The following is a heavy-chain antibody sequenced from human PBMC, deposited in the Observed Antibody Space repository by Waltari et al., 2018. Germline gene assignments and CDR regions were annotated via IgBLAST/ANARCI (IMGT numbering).Heavy chain of an antibody. CDR1: GDTFNNYA. Sequence: QVQLVQSGPEVKKPGSSVKVSCTASGDTFNNYAISWVRQAPGQGLEWMGRVIPVLGSTNSLQKFQDRVTLTADTVTRTAYMDLGSLRSEDTAIYYCARDPGGYDYNLYFRGLDVWGQGTTVTVSS. J-gene: IGHJ6*02. V-gene: IGHV1-69*14. CDR2: VIPVLGST. CDR3: ARDPGGYDYNLYFRGLDV. D-gene: IGHD5-12*01.